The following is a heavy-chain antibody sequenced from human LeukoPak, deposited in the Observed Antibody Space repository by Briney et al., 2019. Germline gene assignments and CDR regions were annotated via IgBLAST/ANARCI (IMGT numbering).Heavy chain of an antibody. J-gene: IGHJ4*02. CDR1: GLTFSSYG. D-gene: IGHD1-26*01. Sequence: PGRSLRLSCAASGLTFSSYGMHWVRQAPGKGLEWVAVIWYDGSNKYYADSVKGRFTISRDNSKNTLYLQMNSLRAEDTAVYYCAKGKVNHLGALDYWGQGALVTVSS. CDR3: AKGKVNHLGALDY. V-gene: IGHV3-33*06. CDR2: IWYDGSNK.